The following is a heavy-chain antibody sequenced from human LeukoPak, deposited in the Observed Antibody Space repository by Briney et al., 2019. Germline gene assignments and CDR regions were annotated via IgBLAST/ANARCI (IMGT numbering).Heavy chain of an antibody. CDR1: GFTFSAYW. V-gene: IGHV3-7*01. CDR3: AGGSGWVTDS. CDR2: IKQDGSEK. D-gene: IGHD6-19*01. Sequence: GGSLRLSCAASGFTFSAYWMNWVRQAPGKGLGWVANIKQDGSEKYYVDSVKGRFTISRDNAKNSLYLQMNSLRAEDTAVYFCAGGSGWVTDSWGQGTLVTVSA. J-gene: IGHJ4*02.